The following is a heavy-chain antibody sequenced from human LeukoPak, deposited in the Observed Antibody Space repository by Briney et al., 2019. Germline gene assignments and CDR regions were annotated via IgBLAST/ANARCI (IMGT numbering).Heavy chain of an antibody. V-gene: IGHV3-30*18. CDR3: AKNLRYYDSSGYPQGPFQH. CDR1: GFTFSSYG. Sequence: PGRSLRLSCAASGFTFSSYGMHWVRQAPGKGLEWVAVISYDGSNKYYADSVKGRFTISRDNSKNTLYLQMNSLRAEDTAVYYCAKNLRYYDSSGYPQGPFQHWGQGTLVTVSS. J-gene: IGHJ1*01. D-gene: IGHD3-22*01. CDR2: ISYDGSNK.